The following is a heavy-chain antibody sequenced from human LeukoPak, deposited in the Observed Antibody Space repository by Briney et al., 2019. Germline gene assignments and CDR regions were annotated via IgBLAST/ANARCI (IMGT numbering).Heavy chain of an antibody. V-gene: IGHV4-59*01. D-gene: IGHD6-19*01. CDR3: ARCIAVEDWFDP. CDR1: GGSTTNYY. Sequence: SETLSLTCSVSGGSTTNYYWSWIRQPPGKGLEWIGHIYYSGSTSYNPSLKSRVTISVDTSKNQFALKLSSVTAADTAVYYCARCIAVEDWFDPWGQGTLVTVSS. CDR2: IYYSGST. J-gene: IGHJ5*02.